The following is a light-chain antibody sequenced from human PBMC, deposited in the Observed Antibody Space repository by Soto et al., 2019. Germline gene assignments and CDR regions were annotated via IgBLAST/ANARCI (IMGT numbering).Light chain of an antibody. CDR1: SSDVGGYNY. Sequence: QSALPQPASVSGSPGQSITISCTGTSSDVGGYNYVSWYQQRPGKAPKLMIYGVTNRPSWVSSRFSGSRSGNTASLTISGLQAEDEAEYFCNSYTSSSTFVFGTGTKVTVL. J-gene: IGLJ1*01. CDR2: GVT. V-gene: IGLV2-14*01. CDR3: NSYTSSSTFV.